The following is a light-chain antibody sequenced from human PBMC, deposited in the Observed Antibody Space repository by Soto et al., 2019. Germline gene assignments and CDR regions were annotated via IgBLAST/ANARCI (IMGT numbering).Light chain of an antibody. Sequence: DIQMHQSQTSLSASVGDRVTITCRASQGMRNFVAWYQQKPGKPPTLLIYAASTLQSGVPSRFSGSGSVTDFTLTINNLPPEAVATYSCQQYSSVPVFGPGNKVVI. V-gene: IGKV1-27*01. CDR1: QGMRNF. CDR2: AAS. CDR3: QQYSSVPV. J-gene: IGKJ3*01.